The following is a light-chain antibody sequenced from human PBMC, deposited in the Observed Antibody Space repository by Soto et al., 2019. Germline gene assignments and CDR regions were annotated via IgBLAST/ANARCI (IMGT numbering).Light chain of an antibody. CDR2: GNS. CDR3: QSYDSSLSVVV. V-gene: IGLV1-40*01. Sequence: QYVLTKTPSVSGAPGQRGTISCTGSSSNIGAGYDVHWYQQLPGTAPKLLIYGNSNRPSGVPDRFSGSKSGTSASLAITGLQAEDEADYYCQSYDSSLSVVVFGGGTKVTVL. J-gene: IGLJ2*01. CDR1: SSNIGAGYD.